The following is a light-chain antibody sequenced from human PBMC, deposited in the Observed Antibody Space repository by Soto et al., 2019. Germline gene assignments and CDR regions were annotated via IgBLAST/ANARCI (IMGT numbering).Light chain of an antibody. V-gene: IGLV2-14*01. CDR2: EVT. CDR3: ASYTTSATWV. J-gene: IGLJ3*02. Sequence: QSVLTQPASVSGSPGQSITISCTGSSSDIGAYNFVSWYQQYPGKAPKVMVYEVTNRPSRVSNRFSGSKSGNTASLTISGLQAEDEADYYCASYTTSATWVFGGGTKLTVL. CDR1: SSDIGAYNF.